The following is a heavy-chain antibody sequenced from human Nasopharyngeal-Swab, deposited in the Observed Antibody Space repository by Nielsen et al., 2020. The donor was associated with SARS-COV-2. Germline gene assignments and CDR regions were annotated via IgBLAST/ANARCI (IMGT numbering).Heavy chain of an antibody. CDR1: GYTLTELS. J-gene: IGHJ4*02. Sequence: ASVKVSCKVSGYTLTELSMHWVRQAPGKGLEWMGGFDPEDGETIYAQKFQGRVTMTTDTSTSTAYMELRSLRSDDTAVYYCAREKASGGYDFWSGYASSFDYWGQGTLVTVSS. D-gene: IGHD3-3*01. CDR2: FDPEDGET. V-gene: IGHV1-24*01. CDR3: AREKASGGYDFWSGYASSFDY.